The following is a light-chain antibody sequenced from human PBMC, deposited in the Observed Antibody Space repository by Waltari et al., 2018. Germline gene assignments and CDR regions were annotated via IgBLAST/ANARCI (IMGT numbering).Light chain of an antibody. CDR1: QSVSRN. CDR3: QHYTEQPLT. V-gene: IGKV3-15*01. J-gene: IGKJ4*01. Sequence: EIVMTRSPATLSVPPGEGDTLSCRASQSVSRNLAWYQQKPGQAPRLLIFGASARATGIPARFSGSGSGTEFTLTISSLQSEDVAVYFCQHYTEQPLTFGGGTKVEIK. CDR2: GAS.